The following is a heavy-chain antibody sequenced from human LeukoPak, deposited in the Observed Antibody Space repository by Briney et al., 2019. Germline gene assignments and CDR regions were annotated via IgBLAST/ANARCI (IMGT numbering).Heavy chain of an antibody. V-gene: IGHV1-69*02. Sequence: SVKVSCKASGGSFSSYTISWVRQAPGQGLEWMGRIIPILGIANYAQKFQGRVTITADKSTSTAYMELSSLRSEDTAVYYCARAGPSGSSNDYWGQGTLVTVSS. CDR1: GGSFSSYT. CDR2: IIPILGIA. D-gene: IGHD1-26*01. J-gene: IGHJ4*02. CDR3: ARAGPSGSSNDY.